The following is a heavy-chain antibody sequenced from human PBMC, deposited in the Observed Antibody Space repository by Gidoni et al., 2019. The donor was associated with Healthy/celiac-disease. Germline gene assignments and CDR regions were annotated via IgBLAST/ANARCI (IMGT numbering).Heavy chain of an antibody. J-gene: IGHJ4*02. CDR3: ARDNYYDSSGYYYLDY. CDR2: IWYDGINK. Sequence: QVQLVEPGGGVVQPGRSLRLSCAASGFPFSSYGMHWVRQAPGKGLEWVAVIWYDGINKYYADSVKGRFTISRDNSKNTLYLQMNSLRAEDTAVYYCARDNYYDSSGYYYLDYWGQGTLVTVSS. CDR1: GFPFSSYG. D-gene: IGHD3-22*01. V-gene: IGHV3-33*01.